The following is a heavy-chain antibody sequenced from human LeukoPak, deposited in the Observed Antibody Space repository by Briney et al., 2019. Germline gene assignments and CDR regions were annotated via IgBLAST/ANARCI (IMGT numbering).Heavy chain of an antibody. Sequence: GSLRLSCAASGFSFSTYGMHWVRQAPGKGLEWVALIWNAGTNTYYADSVKGRFTISRDNSKNTLYLQMNSLRAEDTAVYYCVGDTPPGGDYYLDYWGQGTLVIVSS. V-gene: IGHV3-33*01. CDR3: VGDTPPGGDYYLDY. CDR2: IWNAGTNT. CDR1: GFSFSTYG. D-gene: IGHD3-16*01. J-gene: IGHJ4*02.